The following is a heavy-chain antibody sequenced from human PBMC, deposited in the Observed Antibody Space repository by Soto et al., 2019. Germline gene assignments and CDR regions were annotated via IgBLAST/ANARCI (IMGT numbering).Heavy chain of an antibody. CDR1: GFTFSSYA. CDR3: ARDDLVRGVTKSVYKNSYYYYYGMDV. J-gene: IGHJ6*02. V-gene: IGHV3-30-3*01. D-gene: IGHD3-10*01. CDR2: TSYDGSNK. Sequence: QVQLVESGGGVVQPGRSLRLSCAASGFTFSSYAMHWVRQAPGKGLEWVAVTSYDGSNKYYADSVKGRFTISRDNSKNTLYLQMNSLRAEDTAVYYCARDDLVRGVTKSVYKNSYYYYYGMDVWGQGTTVTVSS.